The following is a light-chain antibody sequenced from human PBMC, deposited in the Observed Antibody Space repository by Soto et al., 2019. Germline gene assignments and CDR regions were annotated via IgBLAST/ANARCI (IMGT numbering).Light chain of an antibody. Sequence: QSALTQPASVSGSPGQSITISCTGTGSDVGGYNSVSWYQQHPGKAPKLMIYDVSDRPSGVSNRFSGSKSDNMASLTISGLQAEDEADYYCSSYTSSSTLGFGGGTKVTVL. V-gene: IGLV2-14*01. CDR3: SSYTSSSTLG. CDR2: DVS. CDR1: GSDVGGYNS. J-gene: IGLJ2*01.